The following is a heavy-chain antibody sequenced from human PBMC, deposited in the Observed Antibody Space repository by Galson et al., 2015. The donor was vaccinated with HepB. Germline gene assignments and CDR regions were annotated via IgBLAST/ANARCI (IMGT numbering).Heavy chain of an antibody. J-gene: IGHJ4*02. CDR1: GFTFSTHS. V-gene: IGHV3-48*02. CDR3: AKVWGLTNDY. CDR2: ISTGSTTI. Sequence: SLRLSCAASGFTFSTHSMNWVRQAPGKGLEWVSYISTGSTTINYADSVKGRFTISRDNAKNSLYLQMNSLRDEDTAVYYCAKVWGLTNDYGGQGTLVTVSS. D-gene: IGHD3-16*01.